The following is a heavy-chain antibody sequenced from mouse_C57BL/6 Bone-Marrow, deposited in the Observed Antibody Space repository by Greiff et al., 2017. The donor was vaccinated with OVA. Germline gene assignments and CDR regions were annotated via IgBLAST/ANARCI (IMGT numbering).Heavy chain of an antibody. D-gene: IGHD1-2*01. Sequence: VQLQQSGPELVKPGASVKISCKASGYSFTSYYIHWVKQRPGQGLEWIGWIYPGSGNTKYNEKVKGKATLTADTSSSTAYMQLSSLTSEDSAVYYCAPLRRGFYWYFDVWGTGTTVTVSS. J-gene: IGHJ1*03. CDR2: IYPGSGNT. V-gene: IGHV1-66*01. CDR3: APLRRGFYWYFDV. CDR1: GYSFTSYY.